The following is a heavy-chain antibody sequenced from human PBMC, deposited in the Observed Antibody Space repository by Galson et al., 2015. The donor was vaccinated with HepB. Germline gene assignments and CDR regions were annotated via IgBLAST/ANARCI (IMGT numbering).Heavy chain of an antibody. D-gene: IGHD3-22*01. J-gene: IGHJ4*02. CDR1: GFTFSSYA. V-gene: IGHV3-23*01. CDR2: ISGSGGST. Sequence: SLRLSCAASGFTFSSYAMSWVRQAPGKGLEWVSAISGSGGSTYYADSVKGRFTISRDDSKNTLYLQMNSLRAEDTAVYYCAKLVLGGSGYKYFDYWGQGTLVTVSS. CDR3: AKLVLGGSGYKYFDY.